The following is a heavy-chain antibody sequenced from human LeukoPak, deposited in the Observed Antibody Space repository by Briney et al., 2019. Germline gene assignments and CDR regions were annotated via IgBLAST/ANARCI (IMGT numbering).Heavy chain of an antibody. J-gene: IGHJ6*02. V-gene: IGHV1-69*13. CDR3: ARDPNSSSWYKVSYYYYGMDV. CDR2: IIPIFGTA. Sequence: SVKVSCKASGGTFSSYAISWVRQAPGQGLEWMGGIIPIFGTANYAQKFQGRVTITADESTSTAYMELRSLRSDDTAVYYCARDPNSSSWYKVSYYYYGMDVWGQGTTVTVSS. D-gene: IGHD6-13*01. CDR1: GGTFSSYA.